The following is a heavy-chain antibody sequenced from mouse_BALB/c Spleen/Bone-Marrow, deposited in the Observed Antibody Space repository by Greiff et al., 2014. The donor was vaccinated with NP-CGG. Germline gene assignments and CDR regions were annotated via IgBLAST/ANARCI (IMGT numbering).Heavy chain of an antibody. CDR1: GFTFSDFY. V-gene: IGHV5-4*02. D-gene: IGHD2-14*01. CDR3: GRDGDYRCGWFPY. J-gene: IGHJ3*01. Sequence: DVKLVESGGGLVKPGGYLKVSCAASGFTFSDFYMYWIRQTPEKRLEWVATISDGGSYTYYSDSVKGLFTISRDNAKNNLYLQMSSLKSEDTAMYYFGRDGDYRCGWFPYWGQGTLVTVSA. CDR2: ISDGGSYT.